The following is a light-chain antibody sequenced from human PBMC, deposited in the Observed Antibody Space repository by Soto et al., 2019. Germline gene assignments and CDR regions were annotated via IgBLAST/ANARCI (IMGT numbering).Light chain of an antibody. J-gene: IGKJ1*01. CDR2: GAS. CDR1: QSVSSSF. CDR3: QQYVSSPWA. V-gene: IGKV3-20*01. Sequence: EIVLAQSPGTLSLSPGESATLSCRASQSVSSSFLAWYQQNAGQAPRLLIYGASRRATGIPDRFSGSGSGADFPLTISRLEPEDFAVYYCQQYVSSPWAFGQGTKVEI.